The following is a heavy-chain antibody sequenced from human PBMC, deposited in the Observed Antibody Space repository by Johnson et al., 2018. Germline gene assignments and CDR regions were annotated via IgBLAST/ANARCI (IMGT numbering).Heavy chain of an antibody. CDR2: VSYDGSNK. D-gene: IGHD2-2*01. CDR3: AEGYQSLCHSYGMDL. J-gene: IGHJ6*02. Sequence: VQLVESGGGVVQPGRSLRLSCAASGFTFSRFGMHWVRQAPGKGLEWVAVVSYDGSNKYYADSVKGRFTISRDNSKNTLSLQMNSLRVEDTAVFYCAEGYQSLCHSYGMDLWGQGTKVSVSS. CDR1: GFTFSRFG. V-gene: IGHV3-30*18.